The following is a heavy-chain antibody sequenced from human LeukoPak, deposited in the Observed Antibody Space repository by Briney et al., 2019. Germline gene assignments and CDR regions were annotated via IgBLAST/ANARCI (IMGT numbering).Heavy chain of an antibody. V-gene: IGHV3-7*01. CDR1: GFTFSSYW. Sequence: GGSLRLSCAASGFTFSSYWMSWVRQAPGKGLEWVANIKQDGSEKYYVDSVKGRFTISRDNAKNSLYLQMNRLRAEDTAVYYCARVERGYYYYGMDVWGQGTTVTVSS. CDR3: ARVERGYYYYGMDV. J-gene: IGHJ6*02. CDR2: IKQDGSEK.